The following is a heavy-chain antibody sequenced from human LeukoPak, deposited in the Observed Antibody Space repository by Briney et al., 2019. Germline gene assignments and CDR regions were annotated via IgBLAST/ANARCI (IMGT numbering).Heavy chain of an antibody. CDR3: ARYCSGGSYYYGMDV. D-gene: IGHD2-15*01. CDR2: IYHSGST. Sequence: SETLSLTCAVSGGSISSGGYPWSWIRQPPGKGLEWIGYIYHSGSTYYNPSLKSRVTISVDRSKNQFSLKLSPVTAADTAVYYCARYCSGGSYYYGMDVWGQGTTVTVSS. CDR1: GGSISSGGYP. J-gene: IGHJ6*02. V-gene: IGHV4-30-2*01.